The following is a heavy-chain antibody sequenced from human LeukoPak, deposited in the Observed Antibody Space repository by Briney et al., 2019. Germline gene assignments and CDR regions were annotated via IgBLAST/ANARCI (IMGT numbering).Heavy chain of an antibody. CDR1: GCTFSSYS. J-gene: IGHJ4*02. V-gene: IGHV3-21*01. CDR3: ARYCSNDGIDY. D-gene: IGHD2-2*01. CDR2: ISSSSSYI. Sequence: GGSLRLSCAASGCTFSSYSMNWVRQAPGKGLEWVSSISSSSSYIYYADSVKGRFTISRDNAKNSLYLRMNSLRAEDTAVYYCARYCSNDGIDYWGQGTLVTVSS.